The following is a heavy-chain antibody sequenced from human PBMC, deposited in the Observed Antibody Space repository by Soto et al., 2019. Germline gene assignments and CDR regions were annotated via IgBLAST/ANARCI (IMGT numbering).Heavy chain of an antibody. J-gene: IGHJ4*02. Sequence: GASVKVSCKASGGSLSTNPISWVRQAPGQGLEWMGGTGSGTGPGNNAQKFQGRLTVTADKSTSTVYMELTNLSSKDTAVYYCARRDSGGFFRFFDSWGQGTLDTVSS. CDR3: ARRDSGGFFRFFDS. CDR1: GGSLSTNP. V-gene: IGHV1-69*06. D-gene: IGHD2-15*01. CDR2: TGSGTGPG.